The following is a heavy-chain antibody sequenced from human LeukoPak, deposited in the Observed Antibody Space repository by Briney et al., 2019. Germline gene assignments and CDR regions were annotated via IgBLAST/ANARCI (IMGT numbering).Heavy chain of an antibody. V-gene: IGHV4-39*01. D-gene: IGHD1-1*01. CDR2: IYYIGNT. Sequence: SETLSLTCTVSGGSISSGAYCWGWIRQSPEKGLEWIGTIYYIGNTYYNPSLQSRVTISVDTSKNQFSLKLTSVTAADTAVFYCARLLYNWNGIDYWGQGTLVTVSS. CDR3: ARLLYNWNGIDY. CDR1: GGSISSGAYC. J-gene: IGHJ4*02.